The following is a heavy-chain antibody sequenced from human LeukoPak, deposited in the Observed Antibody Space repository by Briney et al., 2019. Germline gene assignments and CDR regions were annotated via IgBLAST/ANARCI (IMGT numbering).Heavy chain of an antibody. CDR1: GFTFNRRG. Sequence: GGSLRLSCAASGFTFNRRGMHRVRQAPGKGLEWVSYISSSGSTIYYADSVKGRFTISRDNAKNSLYLQMNSLRAEDTAVYYCAELGITMIGGVWGKGTTVTISS. CDR3: AELGITMIGGV. J-gene: IGHJ6*04. CDR2: ISSSGSTI. V-gene: IGHV3-48*03. D-gene: IGHD3-10*02.